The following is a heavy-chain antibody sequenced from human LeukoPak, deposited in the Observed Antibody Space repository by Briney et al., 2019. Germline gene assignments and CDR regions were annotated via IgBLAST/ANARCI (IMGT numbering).Heavy chain of an antibody. D-gene: IGHD3-3*01. CDR1: GYTFTSYG. J-gene: IGHJ6*03. CDR3: ARGAPNYDFWSGYYMPHYYYYMDV. CDR2: ISAYNGNT. V-gene: IGHV1-18*01. Sequence: ASVKVSCKASGYTFTSYGISWVRQAPGQGLEWMGWISAYNGNTNYAQKLQGRVTMTTDTSTSTAYMELRSLRSDDTAVYYCARGAPNYDFWSGYYMPHYYYYMDVWGKGTTVTVSS.